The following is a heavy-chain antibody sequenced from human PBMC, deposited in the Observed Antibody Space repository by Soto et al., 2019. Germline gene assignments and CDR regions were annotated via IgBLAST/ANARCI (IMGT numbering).Heavy chain of an antibody. CDR1: GVTFNSYA. J-gene: IGHJ6*02. CDR3: AGTSWHYYYGMDL. D-gene: IGHD1-1*01. V-gene: IGHV1-69*19. CDR2: IIPVFDKP. Sequence: QVQLERSGAEVKKSGSSVKISCKASGVTFNSYALSWVRQAPGQGLEWMGGIIPVFDKPTYAQKFQGRVTITADESTNTGYMELSSLRSEDTAVYYCAGTSWHYYYGMDLWGQGTTVTVSS.